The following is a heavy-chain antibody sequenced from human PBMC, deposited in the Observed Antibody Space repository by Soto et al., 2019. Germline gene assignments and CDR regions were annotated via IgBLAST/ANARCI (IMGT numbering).Heavy chain of an antibody. Sequence: GASVKFSCKASGYPFTSYGISWVRQAPGQGLEWMGWISAYNGNTNYAQKLQGRVTMTTDTSTSTAYMELMSLRSDDTAVYYCARDGGLEVTPLALDIWGQGTVVTVSS. V-gene: IGHV1-18*01. CDR1: GYPFTSYG. CDR2: ISAYNGNT. J-gene: IGHJ3*02. CDR3: ARDGGLEVTPLALDI. D-gene: IGHD3-16*01.